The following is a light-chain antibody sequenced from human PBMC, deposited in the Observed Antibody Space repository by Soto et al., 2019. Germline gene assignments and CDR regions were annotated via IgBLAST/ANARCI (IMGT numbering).Light chain of an antibody. J-gene: IGLJ1*01. Sequence: QSALTQPASVSGSPGQSITISCTGTSSDVGSYNLVSWYQQHPGKAPKLMIYEVSKRPSGVSNRFSGSTSGNTASLTISGLQAEDGADYYCCSYAGSTYYVFGTGTKLTVL. CDR3: CSYAGSTYYV. V-gene: IGLV2-23*02. CDR1: SSDVGSYNL. CDR2: EVS.